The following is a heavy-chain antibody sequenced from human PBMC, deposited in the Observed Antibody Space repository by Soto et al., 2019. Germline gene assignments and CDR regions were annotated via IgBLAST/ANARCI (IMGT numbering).Heavy chain of an antibody. Sequence: SETLSLTGTVSGGSISSYYWSWIRQPPGKGLEWIGYIYYSGSTNYNPSLKSRVTISVDTSKNQFSLKLSSVTAADTAVYYCARGQYGGNSGKDYWGQGTLVTVSS. CDR1: GGSISSYY. CDR2: IYYSGST. D-gene: IGHD2-21*02. CDR3: ARGQYGGNSGKDY. V-gene: IGHV4-59*01. J-gene: IGHJ4*02.